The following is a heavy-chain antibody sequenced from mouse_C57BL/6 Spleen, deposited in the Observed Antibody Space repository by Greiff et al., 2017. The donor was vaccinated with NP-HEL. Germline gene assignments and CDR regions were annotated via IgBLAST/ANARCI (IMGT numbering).Heavy chain of an antibody. Sequence: EVQLQQSGPVLVKPGASVKMSCKASGYTFTDYYMNWVKQSHGKSLEWIGVINPYNGGTSYNQKFKGKATLTVDKSSSTAYMELNSLTSEDSAVYYCARERDYFDVWGTGTTVTVSS. CDR1: GYTFTDYY. V-gene: IGHV1-19*01. CDR2: INPYNGGT. J-gene: IGHJ1*03. D-gene: IGHD3-3*01. CDR3: ARERDYFDV.